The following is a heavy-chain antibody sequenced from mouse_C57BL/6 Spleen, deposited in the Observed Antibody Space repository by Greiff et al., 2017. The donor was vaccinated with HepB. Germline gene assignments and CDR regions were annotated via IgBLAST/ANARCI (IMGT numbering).Heavy chain of an antibody. CDR3: ARYTTDYAMDY. Sequence: VQLQQSGAELVKPGASVKMSCKASGYTFTSYWITWVKQRPGQGLEWIGDIYPGSGSTNYNEKFKSKATLTVDTSSSTAYMQLSSLTSEDSAVYYCARYTTDYAMDYWGQGTSVTVSS. CDR1: GYTFTSYW. J-gene: IGHJ4*01. D-gene: IGHD1-1*01. V-gene: IGHV1-55*01. CDR2: IYPGSGST.